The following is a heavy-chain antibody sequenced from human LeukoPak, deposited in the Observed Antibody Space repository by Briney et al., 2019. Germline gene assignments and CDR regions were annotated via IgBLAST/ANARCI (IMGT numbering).Heavy chain of an antibody. CDR2: ITSSGSSI. Sequence: GGSLRLSCAGSGFTFSDYYMGWIRQAPGKGLEWVSYITSSGSSIYYADSVKGRFTMSRDNAKKSLYLQMNSLRAEDTAVYYCARAKYDSSGYYYGGFDIWGQGTMVTVSS. CDR1: GFTFSDYY. V-gene: IGHV3-11*04. CDR3: ARAKYDSSGYYYGGFDI. D-gene: IGHD3-22*01. J-gene: IGHJ3*02.